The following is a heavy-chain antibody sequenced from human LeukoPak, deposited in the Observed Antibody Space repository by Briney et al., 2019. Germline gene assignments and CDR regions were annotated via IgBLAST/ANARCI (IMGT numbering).Heavy chain of an antibody. D-gene: IGHD2-2*01. J-gene: IGHJ4*02. Sequence: GGSLRPSCGASGFIFGKYAMSWVRQAPGKGLEWVSGIGSGGVDTIYADSVKGRFTISRDNSKNTLSLRMGSLRADDTAIYFCARYLRDSGTSRVTLDHWGQGTLVIVSS. V-gene: IGHV3-23*01. CDR1: GFIFGKYA. CDR2: IGSGGVDT. CDR3: ARYLRDSGTSRVTLDH.